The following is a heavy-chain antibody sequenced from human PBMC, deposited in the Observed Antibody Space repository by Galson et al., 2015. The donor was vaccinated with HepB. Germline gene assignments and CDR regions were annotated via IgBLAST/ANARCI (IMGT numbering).Heavy chain of an antibody. J-gene: IGHJ4*02. CDR2: IFPDDSDT. CDR3: ARRRFDSSTPYNFDY. Sequence: QSGAEVRKSGESLKISCKGSGYYFPTWWIGWVRQRPGKGLEWMGIIFPDDSDTRYSPDFPGKVTMSADRSINTDYLQWRSLKASDTAMYYCARRRFDSSTPYNFDYWGPGTLVTVSS. V-gene: IGHV5-51*03. D-gene: IGHD6-6*01. CDR1: GYYFPTWW.